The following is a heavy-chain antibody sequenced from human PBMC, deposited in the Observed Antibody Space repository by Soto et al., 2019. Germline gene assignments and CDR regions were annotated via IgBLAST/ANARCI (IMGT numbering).Heavy chain of an antibody. D-gene: IGHD2-21*02. Sequence: QVQMVQSGAEVKKPGSSVKVSCKASGGTFSSYAISWVRQAPGQGLEWMGGLIPIFGTATYAQKFQGRVTTTADEYTSTAYMERSSMRAEDTAVYYCAGAVVTAIPIYYYYGMDVWGQGTTVTVSS. CDR1: GGTFSSYA. V-gene: IGHV1-69*01. CDR3: AGAVVTAIPIYYYYGMDV. J-gene: IGHJ6*02. CDR2: LIPIFGTA.